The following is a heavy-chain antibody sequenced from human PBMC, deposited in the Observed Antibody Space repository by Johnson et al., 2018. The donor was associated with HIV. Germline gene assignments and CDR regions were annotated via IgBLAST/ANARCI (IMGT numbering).Heavy chain of an antibody. CDR2: ISGSGGNT. D-gene: IGHD3-22*01. CDR1: GFTFDDYG. Sequence: VQLVESGGGVVRPGGSLRLSCVASGFTFDDYGMSWVRQAPGKGLEWVSSISGSGGNTFYADSVRGRVTISRDNSQDTLYLQMKTLRAEDTAVYYCAKASHYDSSGNPSDAFDIWGQGTMVTVSS. J-gene: IGHJ3*02. CDR3: AKASHYDSSGNPSDAFDI. V-gene: IGHV3-23*04.